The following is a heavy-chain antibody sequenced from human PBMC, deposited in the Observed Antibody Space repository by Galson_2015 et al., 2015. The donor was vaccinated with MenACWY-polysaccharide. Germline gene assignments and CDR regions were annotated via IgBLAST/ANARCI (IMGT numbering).Heavy chain of an antibody. V-gene: IGHV4-39*07. J-gene: IGHJ4*02. CDR2: VYYTGSGSA. Sequence: LSLTCTVSGGSIRPSSYYWGWIRQPPGTGLEWIGSVYYTGSGSAYYNPSLKSRVAISVDTSNNQFSLRLSSVTAADTAVYFCARERYIGSSSGAAFGYWGQGTLVTVSS. CDR1: GGSIRPSSYY. CDR3: ARERYIGSSSGAAFGY. D-gene: IGHD1-26*01.